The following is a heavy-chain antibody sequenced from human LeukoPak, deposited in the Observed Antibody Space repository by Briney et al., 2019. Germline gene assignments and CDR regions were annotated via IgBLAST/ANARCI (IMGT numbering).Heavy chain of an antibody. J-gene: IGHJ3*02. CDR3: ARESGSSDAFDI. V-gene: IGHV1-69*13. Sequence: EASVKVSCKASGGTFSSYAISWVRQAPGQGLEWMGGLIPIFGTANYAQKFQGRVTITADESTSTAYMELSSLRSEDTAVYYCARESGSSDAFDIWGQGTMVTVSS. CDR1: GGTFSSYA. CDR2: LIPIFGTA. D-gene: IGHD6-6*01.